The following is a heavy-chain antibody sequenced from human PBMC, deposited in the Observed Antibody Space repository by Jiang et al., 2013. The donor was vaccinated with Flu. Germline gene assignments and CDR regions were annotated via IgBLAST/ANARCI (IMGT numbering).Heavy chain of an antibody. D-gene: IGHD6-19*01. CDR3: AKERRQWLARMYNWFDP. Sequence: LLESGGGVVQPGRSLRLSCAASGFTXSSYGMHWVRQAPGKGLEWVAVISYGGSNKYYADSVKGRFTISRDNSKNTLYLQMNSLRAEDTAVYYCAKERRQWLARMYNWFDPWGQGTLVTVSS. CDR2: ISYGGSNK. V-gene: IGHV3-30*18. CDR1: GFTXSSYG. J-gene: IGHJ5*02.